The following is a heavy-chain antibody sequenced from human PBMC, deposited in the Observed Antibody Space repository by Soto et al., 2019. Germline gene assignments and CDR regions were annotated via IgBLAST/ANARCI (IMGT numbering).Heavy chain of an antibody. CDR1: GFTFRSYA. J-gene: IGHJ4*02. D-gene: IGHD3-10*01. CDR2: ISGSGGST. V-gene: IGHV3-23*01. CDR3: AKAGDVLLWFGESEWGPRALNDY. Sequence: PGGSLRLSCAASGFTFRSYAMSWVRQAPGKGLEWVSAISGSGGSTYYADSVKGRFTISRDNSKNTLYLQMNSLRAEDTAVYYCAKAGDVLLWFGESEWGPRALNDYWGQGTLVTVSS.